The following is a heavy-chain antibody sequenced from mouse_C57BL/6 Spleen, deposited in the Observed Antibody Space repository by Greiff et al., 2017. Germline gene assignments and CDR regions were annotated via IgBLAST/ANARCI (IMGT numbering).Heavy chain of an antibody. CDR3: ARFYYYGSSFAMDY. J-gene: IGHJ4*01. CDR1: GYTFTSYW. Sequence: QVQLQQPGAELVKPGASVKMSCKASGYTFTSYWITWVKQRPGQGLEWIGDIYPGSGSTNYNEKFKSKATLTVDTSSSTAYMQLSSLTSEDSAVYYCARFYYYGSSFAMDYWGQGTSVTVSS. D-gene: IGHD1-1*01. CDR2: IYPGSGST. V-gene: IGHV1-55*01.